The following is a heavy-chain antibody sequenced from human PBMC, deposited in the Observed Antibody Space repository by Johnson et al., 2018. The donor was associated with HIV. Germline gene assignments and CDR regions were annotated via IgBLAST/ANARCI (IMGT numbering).Heavy chain of an antibody. Sequence: VQLVESGGCVVRPGGSLRLSCAASGLTFDDYGMSWVRQAPGKGLEWVSGISWNGGSTGYADSVKGRFSISRDNAKNSLYLQMNSLRAEDTAMYYCARGRISMTAVDLRGGAFDIWGQGTLVTVSS. D-gene: IGHD3-22*01. CDR3: ARGRISMTAVDLRGGAFDI. J-gene: IGHJ3*02. V-gene: IGHV3-20*04. CDR1: GLTFDDYG. CDR2: ISWNGGST.